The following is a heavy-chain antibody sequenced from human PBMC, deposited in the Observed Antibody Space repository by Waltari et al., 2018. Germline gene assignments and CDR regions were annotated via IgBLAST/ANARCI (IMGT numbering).Heavy chain of an antibody. D-gene: IGHD6-19*01. CDR2: FDPEYGEI. V-gene: IGHV1-69-2*01. Sequence: EVQLVQSGAEVKKPGATVKISCKVSGYTFTDYYMPWVQQAPGTGHEWMGLFDPEYGEIIYAEKFQGGATITAETSTDQAYMELSSLRAEETAWYSCATDGCGSSSGRVCAFDIWGQGTMVTVSS. CDR3: ATDGCGSSSGRVCAFDI. CDR1: GYTFTDYY. J-gene: IGHJ3*02.